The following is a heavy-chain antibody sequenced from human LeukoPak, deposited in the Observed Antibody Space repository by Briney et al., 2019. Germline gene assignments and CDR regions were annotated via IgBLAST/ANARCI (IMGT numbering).Heavy chain of an antibody. CDR2: IHYSGST. D-gene: IGHD6-19*01. V-gene: IGHV4-59*01. Sequence: SETLSLTCTVSGGSISSYYWSWIRQPPGKGLEWIGCIHYSGSTKYNPSLKSRVTISVDTSKNQFSLKLSSVTAAATAVYYCAGGVGDQTIAVVEGPNWFEPWGQRALVTVSS. CDR1: GGSISSYY. J-gene: IGHJ5*02. CDR3: AGGVGDQTIAVVEGPNWFEP.